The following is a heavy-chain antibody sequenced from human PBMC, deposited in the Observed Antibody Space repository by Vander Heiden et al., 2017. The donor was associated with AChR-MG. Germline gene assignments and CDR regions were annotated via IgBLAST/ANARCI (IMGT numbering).Heavy chain of an antibody. Sequence: EAQLVASGVGLVHQGRPLRLTCRGSGFTFGAYTSGSYRQAPGKGLEWVGLVRSQVNGGAAESDESATGRITISRADLTGIAHLQTNSRKAEDTDVDECNRVAATGNTSSDGYQPYWGQGTLVTVSS. CDR1: GFTFGAYT. V-gene: IGHV3-49*03. D-gene: IGHD6-25*01. J-gene: IGHJ4*02. CDR2: VRSQVNGGAA. CDR3: NRVAATGNTSSDGYQPY.